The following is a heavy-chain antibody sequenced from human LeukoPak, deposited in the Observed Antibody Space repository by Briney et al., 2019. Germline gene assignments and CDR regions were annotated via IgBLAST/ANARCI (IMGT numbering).Heavy chain of an antibody. V-gene: IGHV4-61*01. J-gene: IGHJ4*02. D-gene: IGHD6-6*01. CDR3: ARQLAPDY. CDR1: GYSISSGYY. CDR2: IYYSGST. Sequence: PSETLSLTCTVSGYSISSGYYWGWIRQPPGKGLEWIGYIYYSGSTDSNPSLKSRVTMSVDTSKNQFSLKLSSVTAADTAVYYCARQLAPDYWGQGTLVTVSS.